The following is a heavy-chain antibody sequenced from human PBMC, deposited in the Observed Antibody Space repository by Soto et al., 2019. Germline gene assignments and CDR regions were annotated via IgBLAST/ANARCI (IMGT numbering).Heavy chain of an antibody. Sequence: QVQLQQWGAGLLKPSETLSLTCAVYGWSFSGYYWSWIRQSPGKGLECIGEINHSGSTKYNPSLKSRVTISGDTSKNQFSLKLSAVTAAATAVYYCAREVVVAAAMRGYYYYYGMDVWGQGTTVTVSS. CDR3: AREVVVAAAMRGYYYYYGMDV. D-gene: IGHD2-2*01. CDR1: GWSFSGYY. CDR2: INHSGST. J-gene: IGHJ6*02. V-gene: IGHV4-34*01.